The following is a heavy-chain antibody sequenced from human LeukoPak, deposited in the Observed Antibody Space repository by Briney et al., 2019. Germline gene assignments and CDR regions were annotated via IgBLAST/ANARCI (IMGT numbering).Heavy chain of an antibody. J-gene: IGHJ4*02. V-gene: IGHV1-46*01. CDR2: INPSGGST. CDR1: GYTFTGYY. D-gene: IGHD6-19*01. Sequence: ASVKVSCKASGYTFTGYYMHWARQAPGQGLEWMGIINPSGGSTSYAQKFQGRVTMTRDTSTSTVYMELSSLRSEDTAVYYCARDWYSSGWYTDWGQGTLVTVSS. CDR3: ARDWYSSGWYTD.